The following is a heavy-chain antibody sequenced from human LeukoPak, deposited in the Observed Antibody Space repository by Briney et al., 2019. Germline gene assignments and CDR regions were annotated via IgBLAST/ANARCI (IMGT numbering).Heavy chain of an antibody. D-gene: IGHD3-10*01. CDR3: ARLSRRGNWFDP. CDR2: INPNSGGT. V-gene: IGHV1-2*02. J-gene: IGHJ5*02. CDR1: GYTFTGYY. Sequence: ASVKVSCKASGYTFTGYYMHWVRQAPGQGLEWMGWINPNSGGTNYAQKFQGRVTMTRDTSISTAYMELSRLRSDDTAVYHCARLSRRGNWFDPWGQGTLVTVSS.